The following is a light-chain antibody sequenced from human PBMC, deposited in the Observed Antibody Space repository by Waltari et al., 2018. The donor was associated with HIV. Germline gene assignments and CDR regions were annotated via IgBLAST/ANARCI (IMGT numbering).Light chain of an antibody. CDR3: QQYNNDPLT. CDR1: QYITNW. V-gene: IGKV1D-16*01. Sequence: DIQMTQSPSSLSASVGDTVTISCRASQYITNWLAWYQQKPGKAPKSLIYATSSLQSGVPSRVSGSGAGTDCTLTITKLQPEDFATYYCQQYNNDPLTFGGGTKVEIK. CDR2: ATS. J-gene: IGKJ4*02.